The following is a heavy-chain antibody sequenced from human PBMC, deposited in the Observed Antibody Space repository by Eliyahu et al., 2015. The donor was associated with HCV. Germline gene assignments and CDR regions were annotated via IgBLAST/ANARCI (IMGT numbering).Heavy chain of an antibody. CDR1: GFPFDDYA. CDR3: AKDLGLGVLRYFDL. D-gene: IGHD3-16*01. Sequence: EVQLVESGGGLVQPGRSLRLSCAASGFPFDDYAMHWVRQAPGKGLEWVSGISWNSGSIGYADSVKGRFTISRDNAKNSLYLQMNSLRAEDTALYYCAKDLGLGVLRYFDLWGRGTLVTVSS. CDR2: ISWNSGSI. V-gene: IGHV3-9*01. J-gene: IGHJ2*01.